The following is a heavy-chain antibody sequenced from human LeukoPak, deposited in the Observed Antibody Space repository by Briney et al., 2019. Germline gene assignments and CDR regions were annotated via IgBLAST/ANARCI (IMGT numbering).Heavy chain of an antibody. D-gene: IGHD3-10*01. Sequence: GESLKISCKGPGYSFTSYWIGWVRQMPGKGLEWMGIIYPGDSDTRYSPSFQGQVTISADKSISTAYLQWSSLKASDTAMYYCARGLDYYGSGSYYFNWFDPWGQGTLVTVSS. CDR2: IYPGDSDT. CDR3: ARGLDYYGSGSYYFNWFDP. V-gene: IGHV5-51*01. J-gene: IGHJ5*02. CDR1: GYSFTSYW.